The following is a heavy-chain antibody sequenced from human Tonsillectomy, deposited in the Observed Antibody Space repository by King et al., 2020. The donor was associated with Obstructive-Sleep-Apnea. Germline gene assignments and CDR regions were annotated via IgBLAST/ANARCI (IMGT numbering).Heavy chain of an antibody. D-gene: IGHD5-24*01. CDR3: AGREMSTTEGAFDI. Sequence: QLVQSGAEVKKPGESLKISCKGSGFMFSLYWIGWGRQVPGKGLEWIVILYPGASYTRYSPSFQCQATISADKSINTAYLQWSSLKASDAAMYYCAGREMSTTEGAFDIWGQGTMVTVSS. J-gene: IGHJ3*02. V-gene: IGHV5-51*01. CDR1: GFMFSLYW. CDR2: LYPGASYT.